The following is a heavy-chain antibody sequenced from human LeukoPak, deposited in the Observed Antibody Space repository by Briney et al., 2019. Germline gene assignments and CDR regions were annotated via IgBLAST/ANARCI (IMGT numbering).Heavy chain of an antibody. V-gene: IGHV3-30-3*01. J-gene: IGHJ6*03. D-gene: IGHD2-8*01. CDR1: GFTFSSYW. CDR3: ARDGVYATVFYYYYMDV. CDR2: ISYDGSNK. Sequence: PGGSLRLSCAASGFTFSSYWMSWVRQAPGKGLEWVAVISYDGSNKYYADSVKGRFTISRDNSKNTLYLQMNSLRAEDTAVYYCARDGVYATVFYYYYMDVWGKGTTVTVSS.